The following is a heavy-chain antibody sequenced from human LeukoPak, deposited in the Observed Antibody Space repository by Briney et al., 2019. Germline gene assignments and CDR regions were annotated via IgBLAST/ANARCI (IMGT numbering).Heavy chain of an antibody. CDR3: AREDIVVVVAATGYAFDI. D-gene: IGHD2-15*01. V-gene: IGHV3-30-3*01. J-gene: IGHJ3*02. Sequence: PGGSLRLSCAASGFTFSSYAMHWVRQAPGKGLEWVAVISYDGSNKYYADSVKGRFTISRDNSKNTLYLQMNSLRAEDTAVYYCAREDIVVVVAATGYAFDIWGQGTMVTVSS. CDR2: ISYDGSNK. CDR1: GFTFSSYA.